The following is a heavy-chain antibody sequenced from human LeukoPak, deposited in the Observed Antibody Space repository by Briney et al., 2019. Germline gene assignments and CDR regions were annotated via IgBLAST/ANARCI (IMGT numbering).Heavy chain of an antibody. CDR1: GFTFDDYA. J-gene: IGHJ4*02. CDR3: AKGFIRNLVGAPDY. Sequence: SLRLSCAASGFTFDDYAMHWVRQAPGKGLEWVSGISWNSGSIGYADSVKGRFTISRDNAKNSLYLQMNSLRAEDTALYYCAKGFIRNLVGAPDYGGQGTLVTVSS. CDR2: ISWNSGSI. V-gene: IGHV3-9*01. D-gene: IGHD1-26*01.